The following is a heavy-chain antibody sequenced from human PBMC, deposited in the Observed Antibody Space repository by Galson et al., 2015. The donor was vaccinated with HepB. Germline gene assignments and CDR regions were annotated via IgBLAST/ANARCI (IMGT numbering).Heavy chain of an antibody. CDR3: ARGVDVEMATMGWFDP. J-gene: IGHJ5*02. Sequence: SVKVSCKASGGTFSSYAISWVRQAPGQGLEWMGRIIPILGIANYAQKFQGRVTITADKSTSTAYMELSSLRSEDTAVYYCARGVDVEMATMGWFDPWGQGTLVTVSS. CDR1: GGTFSSYA. D-gene: IGHD5-24*01. CDR2: IIPILGIA. V-gene: IGHV1-69*04.